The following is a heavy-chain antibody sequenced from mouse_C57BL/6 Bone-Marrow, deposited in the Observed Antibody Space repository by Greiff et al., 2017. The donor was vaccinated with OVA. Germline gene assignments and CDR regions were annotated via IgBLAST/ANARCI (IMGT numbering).Heavy chain of an antibody. CDR1: GYAFSSSW. Sequence: QVQLQQSGPELVKPGASVKISCKASGYAFSSSWMNWVKQRPGKGLERIGRIYPGDGDTNYNGKFKGKATLTADKYSSTAYMQLSSLTSEDSAVYFCARWGGTLYYYAMDYWGQGTSVTVSS. CDR2: IYPGDGDT. D-gene: IGHD4-1*01. J-gene: IGHJ4*01. CDR3: ARWGGTLYYYAMDY. V-gene: IGHV1-82*01.